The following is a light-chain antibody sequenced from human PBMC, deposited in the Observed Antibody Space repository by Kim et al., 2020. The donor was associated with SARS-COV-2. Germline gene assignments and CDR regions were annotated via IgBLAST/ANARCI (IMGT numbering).Light chain of an antibody. CDR2: YDS. CDR1: NIGSKG. J-gene: IGLJ3*02. Sequence: GKTQRHSCGGNNIGSKGVHWYQKKPGQAPVLVIYYDSDRPSGIPERFSGSNSGNTATLTISRVEAGDEADYYCQVWDSSSDHRVFGGGTQLTVL. V-gene: IGLV3-21*04. CDR3: QVWDSSSDHRV.